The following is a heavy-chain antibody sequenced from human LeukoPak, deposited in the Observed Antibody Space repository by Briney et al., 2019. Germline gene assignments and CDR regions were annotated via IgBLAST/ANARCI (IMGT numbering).Heavy chain of an antibody. Sequence: SETLSLTCAVYGGSFSGYHWSWIRQPPGKGLEWIGEINHSGSTNYNPSLKSRVTISVDTSKNQFSLKLSSVTAADTAVYYCARRHFSYYDFWSGRYYFDYWGQGTLVTVSS. CDR1: GGSFSGYH. CDR2: INHSGST. V-gene: IGHV4-34*01. J-gene: IGHJ4*02. D-gene: IGHD3-3*01. CDR3: ARRHFSYYDFWSGRYYFDY.